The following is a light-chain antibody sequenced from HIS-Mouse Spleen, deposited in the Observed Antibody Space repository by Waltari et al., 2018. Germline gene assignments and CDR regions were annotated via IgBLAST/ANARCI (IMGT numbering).Light chain of an antibody. V-gene: IGKV1-39*01. Sequence: DIHMTQAPYSLSESVGDRVTLTCRSSQSISSYLNWYQQKPGKAPKLLIYAASSLQSGVPSRFSGSGSGTDFTLTISSLQPEDFATYYCQQSYSTPRTFGQGTKVEIK. CDR3: QQSYSTPRT. CDR1: QSISSY. J-gene: IGKJ1*01. CDR2: AAS.